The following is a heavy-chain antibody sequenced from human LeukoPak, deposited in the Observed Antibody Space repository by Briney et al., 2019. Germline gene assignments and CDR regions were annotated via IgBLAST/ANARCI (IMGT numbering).Heavy chain of an antibody. Sequence: PGGSLRLSCAASGFTFSSYEMNWVRQAPGKGLEWVSYISSSGSTIYYADSVKGRFTISRDNSKNTLYLQMNSLRAEDTAVYYCAKDVYSRRLDSMVDYWGQGTLVTVSS. CDR3: AKDVYSRRLDSMVDY. CDR1: GFTFSSYE. CDR2: ISSSGSTI. D-gene: IGHD2-15*01. J-gene: IGHJ4*02. V-gene: IGHV3-48*03.